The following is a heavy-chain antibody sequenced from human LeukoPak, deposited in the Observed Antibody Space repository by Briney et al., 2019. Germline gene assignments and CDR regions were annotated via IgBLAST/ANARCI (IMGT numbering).Heavy chain of an antibody. D-gene: IGHD3-22*01. CDR3: ARHHYDSSGYYYFDY. J-gene: IGHJ4*02. CDR1: GGSISSYY. CDR2: IYYSGST. Sequence: PSETLSLTCTVSGGSISSYYWSWIRQPPGKGLEWIAYIYYSGSTNYNPSLKSRVTISVDTSKNQFSLKLSSVTAADTAVYYCARHHYDSSGYYYFDYWGQGTLVTVAS. V-gene: IGHV4-59*08.